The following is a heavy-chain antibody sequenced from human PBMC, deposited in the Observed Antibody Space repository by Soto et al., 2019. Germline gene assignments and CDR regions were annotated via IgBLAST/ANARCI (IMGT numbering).Heavy chain of an antibody. V-gene: IGHV1-8*01. Sequence: ASDRVPHKVTLYPFLDCDIKELRPAEGQGREWMGWKNDKSGDTFSVKRLEGKSNVTSDNSLSTAYVEVGSVTSADTDMYYCARGSAFSYAGFNVWGQGTTVTVSS. J-gene: IGHJ6*02. CDR1: LYPFLDCD. D-gene: IGHD3-16*01. CDR3: ARGSAFSYAGFNV. CDR2: KNDKSGDT.